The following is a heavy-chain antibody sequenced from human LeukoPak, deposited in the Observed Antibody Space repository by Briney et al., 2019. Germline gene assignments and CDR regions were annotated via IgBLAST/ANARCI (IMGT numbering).Heavy chain of an antibody. CDR1: GGSISSGFYD. Sequence: SQTLSLTCTVSGGSISSGFYDWYWIRQPAGKGLEWIGHIYTSKSMNYNPSLKSQVTISVDTSKNQFSLKLTSVTAADTAVYYCTKGRGIWGQGTLVTVSS. V-gene: IGHV4-61*09. CDR2: IYTSKSM. CDR3: TKGRGI. J-gene: IGHJ4*02. D-gene: IGHD3-10*01.